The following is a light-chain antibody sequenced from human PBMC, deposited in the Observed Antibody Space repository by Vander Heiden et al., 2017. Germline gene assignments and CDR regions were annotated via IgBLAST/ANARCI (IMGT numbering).Light chain of an antibody. CDR2: LGS. CDR1: QSLLHSNGYNY. Sequence: DIVMTQSPLSLPVTPGEPASISCRSSQSLLHSNGYNYLDWYLQKPGQSPQLLIYLGSNRASGVPDRFSGSGSGTDFTLKISRVEAEDVGVYYCMQAPQTRPTFGQGTKLEIK. J-gene: IGKJ2*01. V-gene: IGKV2-28*01. CDR3: MQAPQTRPT.